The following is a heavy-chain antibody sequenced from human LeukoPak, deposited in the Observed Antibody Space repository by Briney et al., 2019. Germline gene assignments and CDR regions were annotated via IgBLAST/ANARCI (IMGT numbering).Heavy chain of an antibody. Sequence: SETLSLTCAVYGGSFSGYYWSWIRQPPGKGLEWIGEINHSGSTNYDPSLKSRVTISVDTSKNQFSLKLSSVTAADTAVYYCAREGSRIAVAGTVSDWFDPWGQGTLVTVSS. D-gene: IGHD6-19*01. CDR1: GGSFSGYY. J-gene: IGHJ5*02. V-gene: IGHV4-34*01. CDR2: INHSGST. CDR3: AREGSRIAVAGTVSDWFDP.